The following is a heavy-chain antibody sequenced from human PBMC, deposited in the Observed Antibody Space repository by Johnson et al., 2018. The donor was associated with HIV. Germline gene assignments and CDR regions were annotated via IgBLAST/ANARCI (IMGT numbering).Heavy chain of an antibody. CDR3: ARGKSVAARIGAFDI. D-gene: IGHD6-6*01. CDR2: ISGSGGST. J-gene: IGHJ3*02. Sequence: VQLVESGGGLVQPGGSLRFSCAVSGFTFSSYAMSWVRQAPGKGLEWVSAISGSGGSTYYADSVKGRFTISRDNAKNSLYLQMNSLRAEDTAVFYCARGKSVAARIGAFDIWGQGTMVTVSS. CDR1: GFTFSSYA. V-gene: IGHV3-23*04.